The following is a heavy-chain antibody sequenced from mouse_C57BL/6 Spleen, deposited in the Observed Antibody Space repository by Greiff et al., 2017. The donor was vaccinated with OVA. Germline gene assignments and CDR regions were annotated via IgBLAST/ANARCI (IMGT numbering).Heavy chain of an antibody. CDR1: GYTFTDYN. V-gene: IGHV1-18*01. D-gene: IGHD1-1*01. CDR3: AREGGVYYYGSSSYYYAMDY. Sequence: EVKLQQSGPELVKPGASVKIPCKASGYTFTDYNMDWVKQSHGKSLEWIGDINPNNGGTIYNQKFKGKATLTVDKSSSTAYMELRSLTSEDTAVYYCAREGGVYYYGSSSYYYAMDYWGQGTSVTVSS. J-gene: IGHJ4*01. CDR2: INPNNGGT.